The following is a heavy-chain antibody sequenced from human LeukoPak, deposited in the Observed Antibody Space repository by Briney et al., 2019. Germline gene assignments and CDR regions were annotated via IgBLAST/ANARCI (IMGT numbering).Heavy chain of an antibody. CDR3: AREYYDSMMDV. Sequence: GGSLRLSCAASGFSFSNYAMHWVRQAPGKGLEWVAVISYDGSNKYYADSVKGRFTISRDNSKNTLYLQMNSLRAEDTAVYYCAREYYDSMMDVWGQGTTVTVSS. J-gene: IGHJ6*02. CDR1: GFSFSNYA. CDR2: ISYDGSNK. V-gene: IGHV3-30*04. D-gene: IGHD3-3*01.